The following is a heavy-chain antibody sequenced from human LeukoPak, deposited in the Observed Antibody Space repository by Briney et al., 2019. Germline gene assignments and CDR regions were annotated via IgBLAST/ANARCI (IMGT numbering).Heavy chain of an antibody. CDR3: GKDPNGDYVGAFDFQR. D-gene: IGHD4-17*01. J-gene: IGHJ1*01. V-gene: IGHV3-23*01. CDR1: GFTFRNYA. CDR2: ITGSGGTT. Sequence: GGSLRLSCAASGFTFRNYAVVWVRQAPGKGLEWVSAITGSGGTTYYADSVRGRFTIYRDNSKNTLYLQMNNLRGEDTAVYYCGKDPNGDYVGAFDFQRWGQGTLVTVSS.